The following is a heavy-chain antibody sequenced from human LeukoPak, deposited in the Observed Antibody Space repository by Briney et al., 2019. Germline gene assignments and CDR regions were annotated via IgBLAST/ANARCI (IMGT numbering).Heavy chain of an antibody. Sequence: PGGSLRLSCAASGFTFSSSWMTWVRQAPGKGLEWVASINQGGGEIHYVDSVKGRFTISRDNAKNSLYLQMNSLRAEDTAVYYCAKAGYCSGGSCLPNWFDPWGQGTLVTVSS. CDR3: AKAGYCSGGSCLPNWFDP. CDR2: INQGGGEI. D-gene: IGHD2-15*01. V-gene: IGHV3-7*03. J-gene: IGHJ5*02. CDR1: GFTFSSSW.